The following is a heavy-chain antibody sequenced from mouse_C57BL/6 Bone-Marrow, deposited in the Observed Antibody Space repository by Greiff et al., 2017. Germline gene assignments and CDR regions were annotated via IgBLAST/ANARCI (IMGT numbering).Heavy chain of an antibody. CDR3: ARLPFDY. J-gene: IGHJ2*01. CDR1: GYSFTGYF. Sequence: VHVKQPGAELVKPGASVKISCKASGYSFTGYFMNWVMQSHGKSLEWIGRINPYNGDTFYNQKFKGKATLTVDKSSSTAHMELRSLTSEDSAVYYCARLPFDYWGQGTTLTVSS. V-gene: IGHV1-20*01. CDR2: INPYNGDT.